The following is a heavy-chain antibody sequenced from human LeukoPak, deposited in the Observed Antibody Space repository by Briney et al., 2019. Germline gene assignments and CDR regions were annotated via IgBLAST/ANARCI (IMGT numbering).Heavy chain of an antibody. CDR2: IYYSGST. J-gene: IGHJ4*02. D-gene: IGHD1-1*01. V-gene: IGHV4-39*01. CDR3: ARHRNDLAHFDY. Sequence: SETLSLTCTVSGGSISSSSYYWGWIRPPPGKGLEWIGSIYYSGSTYYNPSLKSRVTISVDTSKNQFSLKLSSVTAADTAVYYCARHRNDLAHFDYWGQGTLVTVSS. CDR1: GGSISSSSYY.